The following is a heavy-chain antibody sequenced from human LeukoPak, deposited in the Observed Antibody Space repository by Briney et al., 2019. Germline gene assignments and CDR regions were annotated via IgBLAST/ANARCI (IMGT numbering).Heavy chain of an antibody. CDR1: GFTFSSYS. V-gene: IGHV3-21*01. CDR2: ISSSNTYI. J-gene: IGHJ4*02. CDR3: AREAPHPYFDY. Sequence: GGSLRLSCAASGFTFSSYSMNGVRQAPGKGLEWVSSISSSNTYIYYADSVKGRFTISRDNAKNSLYLQMSSLRAEDTAVYYCAREAPHPYFDYWGQGTLVTVSS.